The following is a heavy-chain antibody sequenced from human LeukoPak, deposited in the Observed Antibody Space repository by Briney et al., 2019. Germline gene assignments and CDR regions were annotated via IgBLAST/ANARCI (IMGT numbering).Heavy chain of an antibody. V-gene: IGHV3-23*01. J-gene: IGHJ4*02. CDR3: ASGRSTVTTPDFDY. Sequence: PGGSLRLSCEVSGFSFSSYATSWVRQAPGKGLEWVSSISGSGGSTYYADSVKGRFTISRDNSKNTLHLQMNSLRAEDTAVYYCASGRSTVTTPDFDYWGQGTLVSVSS. CDR2: ISGSGGST. CDR1: GFSFSSYA. D-gene: IGHD4-17*01.